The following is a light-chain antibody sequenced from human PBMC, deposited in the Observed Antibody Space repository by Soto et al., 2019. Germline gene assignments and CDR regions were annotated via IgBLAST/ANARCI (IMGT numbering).Light chain of an antibody. J-gene: IGLJ3*02. CDR3: QTWGTGDWV. CDR1: SGHSSYA. V-gene: IGLV4-69*01. CDR2: LNSDGSH. Sequence: HPVLTQSPSASASLGASVKLTCTLSSGHSSYAIAWHQQQPEKGPRYLMKLNSDGSHSKGDGIPDRFSGSSSGAERYLTISSLQSEDEADYYCQTWGTGDWVFGGGTKLTVL.